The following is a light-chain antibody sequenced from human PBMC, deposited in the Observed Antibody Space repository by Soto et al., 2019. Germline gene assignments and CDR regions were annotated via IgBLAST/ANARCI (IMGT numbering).Light chain of an antibody. CDR2: WAS. J-gene: IGKJ1*01. V-gene: IGKV4-1*01. Sequence: DLLLTPSPYSLSVSMGERATINCKSSQSFLYSSNNKNYLAWYQQKPGQPPKLLIYWASTRESGVPDRFSGSGSGTDFTLTISSLQAEDVAVYYCQQYYSTPRTFGQGTKVAIK. CDR1: QSFLYSSNNKNY. CDR3: QQYYSTPRT.